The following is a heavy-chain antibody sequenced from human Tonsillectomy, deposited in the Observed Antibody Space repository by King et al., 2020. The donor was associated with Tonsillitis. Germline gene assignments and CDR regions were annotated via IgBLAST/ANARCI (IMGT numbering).Heavy chain of an antibody. J-gene: IGHJ4*02. V-gene: IGHV3-33*05. D-gene: IGHD3-9*01. Sequence: VQLVESGGGVVQPGRSLRLSCAASGFTFSRYGMHWVRQAPGKGLEWVAVISYDGSNKYYADSVKGRFTISRDNSKNTLYLQINSLRADDTAVYYCARDLEVRRYFDCLGYWGQGTLVTVSS. CDR1: GFTFSRYG. CDR2: ISYDGSNK. CDR3: ARDLEVRRYFDCLGY.